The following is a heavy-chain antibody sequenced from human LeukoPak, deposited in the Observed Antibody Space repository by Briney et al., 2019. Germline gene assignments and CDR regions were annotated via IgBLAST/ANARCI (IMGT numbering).Heavy chain of an antibody. CDR3: ARRNYDILTGYYTNFDY. CDR2: IYYSGST. CDR1: GGSISSSSYF. J-gene: IGHJ4*02. V-gene: IGHV4-39*01. D-gene: IGHD3-9*01. Sequence: SETLSLTCTVSGGSISSSSYFWGWIRQPPGKGLEWIGSIYYSGSTYYNPSLKSRVTISVDTSKNQFSLKLSSVTAADTAVYYCARRNYDILTGYYTNFDYWGQGTLVTVSS.